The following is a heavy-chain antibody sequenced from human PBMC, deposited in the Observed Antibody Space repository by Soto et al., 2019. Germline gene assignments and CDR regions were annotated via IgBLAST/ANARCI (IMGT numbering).Heavy chain of an antibody. Sequence: QAQLVESGGGVVQPGRSLRLSCAASGFAFSSYGMHWVRQAPGTGLEWVAVISYDGSLQHYADSVKGRFTISRDNSKTMVLLQMSGLRAEDTAVYYCVADRGYGHASVPYSWGQGTLVGVSS. J-gene: IGHJ4*02. CDR2: ISYDGSLQ. CDR3: VADRGYGHASVPYS. V-gene: IGHV3-30*03. D-gene: IGHD5-18*01. CDR1: GFAFSSYG.